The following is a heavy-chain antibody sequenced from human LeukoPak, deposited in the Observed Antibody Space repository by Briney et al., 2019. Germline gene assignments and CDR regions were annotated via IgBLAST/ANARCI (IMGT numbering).Heavy chain of an antibody. CDR2: IRYDGSNK. J-gene: IGHJ4*02. D-gene: IGHD2-2*01. Sequence: GGSLRLSCAASGFTFSSYGMHWVRQAPGKGLEWVAFIRYDGSNKYYADSVKGRFTISRDNSKITLYLQMNSLRAEDTAVYYCAKALLGYCSSTSCYGFDYWGQGTLVTVSS. CDR1: GFTFSSYG. CDR3: AKALLGYCSSTSCYGFDY. V-gene: IGHV3-30*02.